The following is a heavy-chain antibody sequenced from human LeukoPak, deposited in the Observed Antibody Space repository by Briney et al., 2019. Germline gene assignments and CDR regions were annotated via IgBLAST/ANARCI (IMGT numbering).Heavy chain of an antibody. CDR2: ISYDGSNK. CDR3: ARDPSPAYGDYEGIDY. Sequence: GGSLRLSCAASGFTFSSYEMNWVRQAPGKGLEWVAVISYDGSNKYYADSVKGRFTISRDNSKNTLYLQMNSLRAEDTAVYYCARDPSPAYGDYEGIDYWGQGTLVTVSS. V-gene: IGHV3-30*04. CDR1: GFTFSSYE. D-gene: IGHD4-17*01. J-gene: IGHJ4*02.